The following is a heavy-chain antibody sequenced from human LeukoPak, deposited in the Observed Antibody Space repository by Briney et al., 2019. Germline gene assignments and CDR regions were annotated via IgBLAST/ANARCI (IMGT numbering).Heavy chain of an antibody. CDR3: ANDLFGYFDS. CDR1: GFTFSSYS. Sequence: GGSLRLSCAASGFTFSSYSMNWVRQAPGKGLEWVSAISGSGGSTYYADSVKGRFTISRDNSKNTLFLQMHSLRAEDTAVYYCANDLFGYFDSWGQGTLVTVSS. CDR2: ISGSGGST. V-gene: IGHV3-23*01. J-gene: IGHJ4*02. D-gene: IGHD3-16*01.